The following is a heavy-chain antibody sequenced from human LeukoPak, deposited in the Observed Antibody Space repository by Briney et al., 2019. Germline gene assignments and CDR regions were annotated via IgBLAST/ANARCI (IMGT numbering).Heavy chain of an antibody. J-gene: IGHJ4*02. Sequence: SGTLSLTCAVSGGSISSSNWWSWVRPPPGKGLEWIGEIYHSGSTNYNPSLKSPVTISVDKSKIQFSLKLSSVTAADTAVYYCARDLYSSSLRYFDYWGQGTLVTVSS. D-gene: IGHD6-13*01. CDR3: ARDLYSSSLRYFDY. V-gene: IGHV4-4*02. CDR1: GGSISSSNW. CDR2: IYHSGST.